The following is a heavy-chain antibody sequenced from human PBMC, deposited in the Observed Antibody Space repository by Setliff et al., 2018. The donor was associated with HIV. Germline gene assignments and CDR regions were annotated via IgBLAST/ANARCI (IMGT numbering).Heavy chain of an antibody. CDR3: AGGKGVGGVIITGGLDV. D-gene: IGHD3-10*01. CDR2: FDPEDGET. CDR1: GYTLTELS. J-gene: IGHJ6*03. Sequence: ASVKVSCQVSGYTLTELSMHWVRQAPGKGLEWMGGFDPEDGETIYAPQFRGRATITADESSRTAYMELSSLTSEDTAVYYCAGGKGVGGVIITGGLDVWGKGTTVTVS. V-gene: IGHV1-24*01.